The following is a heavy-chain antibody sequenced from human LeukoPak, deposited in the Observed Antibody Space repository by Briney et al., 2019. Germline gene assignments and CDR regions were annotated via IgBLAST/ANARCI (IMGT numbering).Heavy chain of an antibody. CDR2: IKSKTDGGTT. CDR3: TGEGLWSLFDY. CDR1: GFTFSNAW. V-gene: IGHV3-15*01. D-gene: IGHD5-18*01. Sequence: GGSLRLSCAASGFTFSNAWMSWVRQAPGKGLEWVGHIKSKTDGGTTDYAAPVKGRFTISRDDSKNTLYLQINSLKTEDTAVYYCTGEGLWSLFDYWGQGTLVTVSS. J-gene: IGHJ4*02.